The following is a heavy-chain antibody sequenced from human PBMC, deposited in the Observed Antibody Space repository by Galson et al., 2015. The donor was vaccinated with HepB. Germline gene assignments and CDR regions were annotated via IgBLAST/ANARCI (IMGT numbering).Heavy chain of an antibody. V-gene: IGHV1-3*01. CDR2: INGGNGNT. D-gene: IGHD6-13*01. CDR1: GYTFTSYP. CDR3: ARVPTTLYSSSWYVGWFGP. Sequence: SVKVSCKASGYTFTSYPMHWVRQAPGQRLEWMGWINGGNGNTKYAQKFQGRVTITRDTSASTAYMELSSLRSEDTAVYYCARVPTTLYSSSWYVGWFGPWGQGTLVTVSS. J-gene: IGHJ5*02.